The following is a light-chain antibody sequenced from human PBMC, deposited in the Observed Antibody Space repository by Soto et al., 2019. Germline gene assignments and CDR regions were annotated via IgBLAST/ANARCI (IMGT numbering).Light chain of an antibody. J-gene: IGKJ2*01. CDR1: QGIRND. CDR2: VAS. V-gene: IGKV1-17*01. Sequence: DIQMTQSPSSLSASVRSRVTTTCRASQGIRNDLSWYQQKPGEAPKRLVYVASSLDGGVPARFSGSGSGTEFTLTISSLQPEDFATYYCLQQNNYPRTFGQGTKVDI. CDR3: LQQNNYPRT.